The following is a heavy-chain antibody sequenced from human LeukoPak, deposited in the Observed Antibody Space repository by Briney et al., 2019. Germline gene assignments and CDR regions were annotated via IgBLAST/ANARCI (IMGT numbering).Heavy chain of an antibody. CDR2: ISGSGGST. CDR3: AKETKGYDILTGYSSRWFDP. CDR1: GFTFSSYA. D-gene: IGHD3-9*01. Sequence: PGGSLRLSCAASGFTFSSYAMSWVRQAPGKGLEWVSAISGSGGSTYYADSVKGRFTISRDNSKNTLYLQMNSLRAEDTAVYYCAKETKGYDILTGYSSRWFDPWGQGTLVTVSS. V-gene: IGHV3-23*01. J-gene: IGHJ5*02.